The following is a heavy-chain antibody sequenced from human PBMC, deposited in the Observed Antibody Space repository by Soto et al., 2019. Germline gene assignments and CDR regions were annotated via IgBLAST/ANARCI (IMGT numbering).Heavy chain of an antibody. V-gene: IGHV4-4*02. D-gene: IGHD5-18*01. Sequence: QVQLQEAGPGLVKPSGTLSLTCAVSGVSIGSRDWWSWVRQPPGKGLEWIGDITYSDATNYNPSLRGPVTISLDYSKHRLSLSLSFATAADRVGYFWPSLRRDGYNPFDYWGQGTLVTVSS. CDR1: GVSIGSRDW. CDR3: PSLRRDGYNPFDY. J-gene: IGHJ4*02. CDR2: ITYSDAT.